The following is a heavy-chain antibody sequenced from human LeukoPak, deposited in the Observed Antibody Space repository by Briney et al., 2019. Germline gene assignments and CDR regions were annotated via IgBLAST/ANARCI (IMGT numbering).Heavy chain of an antibody. J-gene: IGHJ3*02. Sequence: PGRSLRLPCAASGFTFSSYGMHWVRQAPGKGLEWVAVIWYDGSNKYYADSVKGRFTISRDNSKNTLYLQMNSLRGEDTAVYYCARRIAAAGTRRGAFDIWGQGTMVTVSS. CDR1: GFTFSSYG. CDR2: IWYDGSNK. D-gene: IGHD6-13*01. CDR3: ARRIAAAGTRRGAFDI. V-gene: IGHV3-33*01.